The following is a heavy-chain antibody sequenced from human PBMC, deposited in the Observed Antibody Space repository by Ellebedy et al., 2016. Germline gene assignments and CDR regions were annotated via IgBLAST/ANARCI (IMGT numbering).Heavy chain of an antibody. CDR2: ISGAGYTT. Sequence: GGSLRLSXAASGFTFSDYYMSWIRQAPGKGLEWVATISGAGYTTFFADSVKGRFTISRDNSKNTLYLQMNNLRVDDTALYNCRQGHYFDQWGQGALVTVSS. J-gene: IGHJ4*02. V-gene: IGHV3-23*01. CDR3: RQGHYFDQ. CDR1: GFTFSDYY.